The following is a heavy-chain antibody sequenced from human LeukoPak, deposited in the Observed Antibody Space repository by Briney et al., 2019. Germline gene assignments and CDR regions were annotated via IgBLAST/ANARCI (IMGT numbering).Heavy chain of an antibody. V-gene: IGHV4-39*01. D-gene: IGHD3-3*01. J-gene: IGHJ4*02. Sequence: PSETLSLTCTVSGGSIRSSHYYWGWIRQPPGKGLEWIGSIDYSGSTDSNPSLKSRATMSVDTSTNQFSLRLSSVTAADTAVYFCARHDVAYYDFWSGDTYFTYWGQGTLVTVSS. CDR2: IDYSGST. CDR3: ARHDVAYYDFWSGDTYFTY. CDR1: GGSIRSSHYY.